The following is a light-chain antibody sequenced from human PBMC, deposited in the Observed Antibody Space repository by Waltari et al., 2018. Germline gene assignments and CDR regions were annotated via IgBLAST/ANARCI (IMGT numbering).Light chain of an antibody. CDR3: QQYYRYYT. CDR2: DVS. Sequence: IQMTQSPSALSASVGDRVTITCRASQRINTWMAWYQQGPGKAPKVLIYDVSTLESGVPSRLSGSGSGTEFTLAINNLQPEDFATYYCQQYYRYYTFGQGTKLEIK. J-gene: IGKJ2*01. V-gene: IGKV1-5*01. CDR1: QRINTW.